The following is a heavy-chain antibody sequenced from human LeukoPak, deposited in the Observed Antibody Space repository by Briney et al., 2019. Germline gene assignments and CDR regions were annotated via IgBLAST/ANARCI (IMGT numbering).Heavy chain of an antibody. J-gene: IGHJ4*02. Sequence: GASVKVSCKASGYTFTGYYMHWVRQAPGQGLEWMGWINPNSGGTNYAQKFQGRVTMTRDTSISTAYMELSRLRSDDTAVYYCARDGGWCDAASDYWGQGTLVTVSS. CDR2: INPNSGGT. CDR1: GYTFTGYY. CDR3: ARDGGWCDAASDY. V-gene: IGHV1-2*02. D-gene: IGHD6-19*01.